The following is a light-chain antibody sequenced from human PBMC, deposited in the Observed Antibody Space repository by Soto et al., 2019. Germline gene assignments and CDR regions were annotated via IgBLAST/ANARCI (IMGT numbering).Light chain of an antibody. CDR3: QKYSSVPV. Sequence: DIQMTQSPTSLSASVGDRVTITCRASQGIRNFVAWYQQKPGKAPKLLIYAASTSQSGVPSRFSGSGSGTDFTLTINSLQPEAVATYSCQKYSSVPVFGPGTKVEIK. J-gene: IGKJ3*01. V-gene: IGKV1-27*01. CDR2: AAS. CDR1: QGIRNF.